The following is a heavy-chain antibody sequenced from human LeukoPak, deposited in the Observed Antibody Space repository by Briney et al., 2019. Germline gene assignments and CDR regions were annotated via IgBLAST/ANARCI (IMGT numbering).Heavy chain of an antibody. V-gene: IGHV1-2*02. CDR3: ARGKSGYYYSTYDY. Sequence: ASVKVSCKASGYIFTGYYMHWVRQAPGQGLEWMGWINPNSGGTNYAQKFQGRVTMTRDTSISTAYMELSRLRSDDMAVYYCARGKSGYYYSTYDYWGQGNLGTVSS. CDR1: GYIFTGYY. J-gene: IGHJ4*02. D-gene: IGHD3-22*01. CDR2: INPNSGGT.